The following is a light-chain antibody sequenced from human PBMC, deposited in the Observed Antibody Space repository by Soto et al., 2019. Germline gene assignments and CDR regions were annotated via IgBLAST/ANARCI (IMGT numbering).Light chain of an antibody. V-gene: IGKV1-5*01. Sequence: DIQMTQSPSTLSASLGHRVTITCLASQSISHWLAWYQQKPGKAPKLLIYDASSLESGVPSRFSGSGSGTEFTLTISSLQPDDFTTYFCQQYNSYSPLTFGGGTKVDI. J-gene: IGKJ4*01. CDR3: QQYNSYSPLT. CDR2: DAS. CDR1: QSISHW.